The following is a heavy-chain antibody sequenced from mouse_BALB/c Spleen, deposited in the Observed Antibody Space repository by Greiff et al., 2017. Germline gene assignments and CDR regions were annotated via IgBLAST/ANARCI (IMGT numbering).Heavy chain of an antibody. Sequence: EVKLMESGGGLVKPGGSLKLSCAASGFTFSSYAMSWVRQSPEKRLEWVAEISSGGSYTYYPDTVTGRFTISRDNAKNTLYLEMSSLRSEDTAMYYCAIYYGKNYAMDYWGQGTSVTVSS. J-gene: IGHJ4*01. CDR3: AIYYGKNYAMDY. CDR2: ISSGGSYT. V-gene: IGHV5-9-4*01. CDR1: GFTFSSYA. D-gene: IGHD2-1*01.